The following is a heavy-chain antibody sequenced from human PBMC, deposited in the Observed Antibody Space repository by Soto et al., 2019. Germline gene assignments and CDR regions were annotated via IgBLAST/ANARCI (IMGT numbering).Heavy chain of an antibody. D-gene: IGHD5-12*01. CDR3: ARGHTGYGNFDY. CDR2: TSPAGSST. J-gene: IGHJ4*02. V-gene: IGHV3-74*01. Sequence: DVQLVESGGGIVQPGGSLRLSCAASGFTVTSYWMHWGRQAPGKVLVWVSRTSPAGSSTYYADFVRGRFTISRDTAKNTLYLQVNSLGAEDTAVYYCARGHTGYGNFDYWGQGTLVTVSS. CDR1: GFTVTSYW.